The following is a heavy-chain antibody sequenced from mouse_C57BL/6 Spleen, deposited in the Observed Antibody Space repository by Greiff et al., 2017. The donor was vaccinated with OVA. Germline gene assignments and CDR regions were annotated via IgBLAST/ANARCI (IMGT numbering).Heavy chain of an antibody. D-gene: IGHD2-1*01. V-gene: IGHV1-75*01. CDR3: ARSGGNSWYSDV. CDR1: GYTFTNYY. J-gene: IGHJ1*03. Sequence: QVQLQQSGPELVKPGASVKISCKASGYTFTNYYINWVKQRPGQGLEWIGRIFPGSGSTYYNEKLKGKATLTVDKSSSTAYMVLSSLTSEDSAVYFCARSGGNSWYSDVWGTGTTVTVSS. CDR2: IFPGSGST.